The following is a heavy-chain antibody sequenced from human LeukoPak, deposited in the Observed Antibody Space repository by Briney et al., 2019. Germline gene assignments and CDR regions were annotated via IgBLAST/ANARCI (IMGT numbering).Heavy chain of an antibody. CDR3: ARSPTTMTTVTTFLDY. D-gene: IGHD4-17*01. CDR2: ISYDGRNK. V-gene: IGHV3-30*03. Sequence: GGSLRLSCAASGFTFSSYGMHWVRQAPGKGLEWVALISYDGRNKFYADSVKGRFTLSRDSSKNTLYLQMNSLRAEDTAVYYCARSPTTMTTVTTFLDYWGQGTLVTVSS. CDR1: GFTFSSYG. J-gene: IGHJ4*02.